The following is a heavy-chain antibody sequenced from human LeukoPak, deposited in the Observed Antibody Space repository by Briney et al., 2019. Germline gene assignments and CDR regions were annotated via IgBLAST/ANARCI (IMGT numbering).Heavy chain of an antibody. V-gene: IGHV3-23*01. CDR1: GSTFNTNA. D-gene: IGHD6-19*01. CDR3: AKTTVGYSSGRYPGWPADC. CDR2: TCGSGGCT. J-gene: IGHJ4*02. Sequence: GGSLRLSCEASGSTFNTNAIYWVRQPQGKGLEWASATCGSGGCTYYADSVKGRFTISRDNSKNTVYLQMNSLTADDTAVYYCAKTTVGYSSGRYPGWPADCWGQGTLVTVSS.